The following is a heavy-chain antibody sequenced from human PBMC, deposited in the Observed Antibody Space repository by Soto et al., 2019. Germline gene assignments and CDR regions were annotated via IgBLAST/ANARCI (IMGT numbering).Heavy chain of an antibody. D-gene: IGHD3-3*01. V-gene: IGHV3-23*01. Sequence: GVSLRLSCSASGVPFSTYAMTWVRQAPGKGLEWVSIISSSGDGTYYVDSVKGRFTISRDNSRNTLNLQMNSLRAEDTAVYYCAKNGDFWSWGMDVWGQGTTVTVSS. J-gene: IGHJ6*02. CDR3: AKNGDFWSWGMDV. CDR2: ISSSGDGT. CDR1: GVPFSTYA.